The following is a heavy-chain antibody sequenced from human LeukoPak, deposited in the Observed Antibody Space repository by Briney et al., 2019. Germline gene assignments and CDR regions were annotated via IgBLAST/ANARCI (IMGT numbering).Heavy chain of an antibody. D-gene: IGHD2-15*01. J-gene: IGHJ6*02. CDR3: ARYCSGGSCYATGGYYYGMDV. CDR2: IIPIFGTA. CDR1: GYTFTSYG. Sequence: SVKVSCKASGYTFTSYGISWVRQAPGQGLEWMGGIIPIFGTANYAQKFQGRVTITADESTSTAYMELSSLRSEDTAVYYCARYCSGGSCYATGGYYYGMDVWGQGTTVTVSS. V-gene: IGHV1-69*13.